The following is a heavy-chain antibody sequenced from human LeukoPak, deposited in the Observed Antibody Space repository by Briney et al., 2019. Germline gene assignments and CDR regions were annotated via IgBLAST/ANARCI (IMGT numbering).Heavy chain of an antibody. V-gene: IGHV1-3*04. CDR3: ARVPLSDSSGHYYPH. J-gene: IGHJ1*01. Sequence: ASVKVSCKTSGYTFANYGMHWVRQAPRQGLEWMGWINTGNGNTKSSQKFQDRVALTRDTSASTAYMELNSLSSEDTAVYYCARVPLSDSSGHYYPHWGQGTLVTVSS. CDR2: INTGNGNT. CDR1: GYTFANYG. D-gene: IGHD3-22*01.